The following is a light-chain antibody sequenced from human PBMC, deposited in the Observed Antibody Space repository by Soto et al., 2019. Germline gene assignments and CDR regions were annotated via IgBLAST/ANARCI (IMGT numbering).Light chain of an antibody. J-gene: IGKJ1*01. V-gene: IGKV3-15*01. CDR1: QSVTSN. Sequence: EIVMTQSPATLSVSPGERATLSCRASQSVTSNLAWYQQKPGQAPRLLIYGASTRATGIAARFSGSGSGTEFTLTISSLQSEDFAVYYCQQYNIWPRTFGQGTKV. CDR2: GAS. CDR3: QQYNIWPRT.